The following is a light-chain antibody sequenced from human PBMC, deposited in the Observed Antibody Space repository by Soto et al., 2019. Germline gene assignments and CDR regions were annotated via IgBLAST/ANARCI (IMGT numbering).Light chain of an antibody. CDR3: CSYAGSSTLV. V-gene: IGLV2-23*02. CDR1: RSDVGSYYL. Sequence: QSALTQPASVSGSPGQSISISCYGTRSDVGSYYLVSWYQQHPDKAPKLLIYEVRKRPSGVSGRFSGSKSDDTASLTISGLQAEDEADYYCCSYAGSSTLVFGGGTKLTVL. J-gene: IGLJ3*02. CDR2: EVR.